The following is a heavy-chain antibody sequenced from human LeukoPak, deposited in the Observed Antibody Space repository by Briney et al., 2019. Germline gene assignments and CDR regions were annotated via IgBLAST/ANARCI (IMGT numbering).Heavy chain of an antibody. CDR3: ARVGVDYSGNVLKYFFDY. J-gene: IGHJ4*02. Sequence: GSLSLTCTVSGGSISSYQWSWIRQPPGKGLEWIGDIYDSGSANYNPSLKSRVVISVDTSKNQFSLNLTPVTAADTAVYYCARVGVDYSGNVLKYFFDYWGQGTLVTVSS. V-gene: IGHV4-59*01. D-gene: IGHD4-23*01. CDR2: IYDSGSA. CDR1: GGSISSYQ.